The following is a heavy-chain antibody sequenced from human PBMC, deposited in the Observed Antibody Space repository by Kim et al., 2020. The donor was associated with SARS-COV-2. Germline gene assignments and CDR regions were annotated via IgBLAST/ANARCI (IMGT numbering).Heavy chain of an antibody. Sequence: SVKVSCKASGGTFSSYAISWVRQAPGQGLEWMGGIIPIFGTANYAQKFQGRVTITADESTSTAYMELSSLRSEDTAVYYCARGLIAAAGTSPNYYYGMDVWGQGTTVTVSS. J-gene: IGHJ6*02. D-gene: IGHD6-13*01. CDR1: GGTFSSYA. V-gene: IGHV1-69*13. CDR2: IIPIFGTA. CDR3: ARGLIAAAGTSPNYYYGMDV.